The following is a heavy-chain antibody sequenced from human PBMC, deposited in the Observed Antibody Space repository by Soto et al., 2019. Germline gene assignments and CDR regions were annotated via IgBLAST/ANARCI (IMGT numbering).Heavy chain of an antibody. CDR3: ARDRGSGSSNNWFDP. J-gene: IGHJ5*02. Sequence: SETLSLTCTVSGDSVSSGSFYWSWIRQPPGKGLEWTGSIYYNGRTDYNPSLKSRVTISVDTSETQFSLKLSSVTAADTAVYYCARDRGSGSSNNWFDPWSQGTLVTVSS. V-gene: IGHV4-61*01. D-gene: IGHD3-10*01. CDR1: GDSVSSGSFY. CDR2: IYYNGRT.